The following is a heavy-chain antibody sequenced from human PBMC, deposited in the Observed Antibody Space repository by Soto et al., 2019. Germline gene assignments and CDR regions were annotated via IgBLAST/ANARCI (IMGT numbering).Heavy chain of an antibody. CDR1: GFTFSSYS. D-gene: IGHD3-10*01. CDR3: ARVSGPTPGRQGTDY. Sequence: RSLRLSCAASGFTFSSYSMNWVRQAPGKGLEWVSSISSSSSYIYYADSVKGRFTISRDNAKNSLYLQMNGLRAEDTAVYYCARVSGPTPGRQGTDYWGQGTLVTVSS. V-gene: IGHV3-21*01. J-gene: IGHJ4*02. CDR2: ISSSSSYI.